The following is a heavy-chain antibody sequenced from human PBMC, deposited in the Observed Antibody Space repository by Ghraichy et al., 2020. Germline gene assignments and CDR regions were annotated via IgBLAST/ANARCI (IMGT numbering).Heavy chain of an antibody. J-gene: IGHJ4*02. D-gene: IGHD2-21*02. V-gene: IGHV1-2*04. CDR1: GYTFIGYY. CDR2: INPNSGGT. Sequence: ASVKVSCKASGYTFIGYYMHWVRQAPGQGLEWIGWINPNSGGTNYAQKFQGWVTMTRDQSISTAYMELGRQTSDDTAVYYCATPRGNGDYYSFDYWGQGTLVTVSS. CDR3: ATPRGNGDYYSFDY.